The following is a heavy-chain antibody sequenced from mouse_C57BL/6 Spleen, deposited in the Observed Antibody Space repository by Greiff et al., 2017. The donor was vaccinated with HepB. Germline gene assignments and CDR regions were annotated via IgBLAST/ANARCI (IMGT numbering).Heavy chain of an antibody. Sequence: QVTLKVSGPGILQPSQTLSLTCSFSGFSLSTFGMGVGWIRQPSGRGLEWLVHIWWDDDKYYNPALKSWLTTSKDTSKNPVFLKIDNVDPADTATYYCARLVRQGQGEVQVPFDYWGQGTTLTVSS. J-gene: IGHJ2*01. V-gene: IGHV8-8*01. CDR1: GFSLSTFGMG. CDR2: IWWDDDK. D-gene: IGHD2-14*01. CDR3: ARLVRQGQGEVQVPFDY.